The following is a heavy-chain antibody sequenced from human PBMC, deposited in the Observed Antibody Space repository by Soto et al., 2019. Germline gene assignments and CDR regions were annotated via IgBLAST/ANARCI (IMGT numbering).Heavy chain of an antibody. Sequence: QVQLVESGGGVVQPGRSLRVSCAASGFTLSDYGVHWVRQAPGKGLEWVAVISKDGSEQYYADSVKGRFTISRDKSKNTLYLQMNSLRAEDTAVFYCAKQHSSGSNFDYWGQGALVTVSS. CDR2: ISKDGSEQ. J-gene: IGHJ4*02. D-gene: IGHD6-19*01. CDR3: AKQHSSGSNFDY. CDR1: GFTLSDYG. V-gene: IGHV3-30*18.